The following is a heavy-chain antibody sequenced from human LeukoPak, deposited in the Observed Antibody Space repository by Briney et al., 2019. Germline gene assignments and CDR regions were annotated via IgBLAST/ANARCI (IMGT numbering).Heavy chain of an antibody. J-gene: IGHJ4*02. Sequence: GGSLRLSCAASGVIFNNFAFHWVRQAPGKGLEWVAAISYDGSNKYYADSVRDRLTISRDNSKNTLCLQMNSLRAEDTAVYYCARAGRADGDYHYFEYWGQGTLVTVSS. CDR2: ISYDGSNK. D-gene: IGHD4-17*01. CDR3: ARAGRADGDYHYFEY. CDR1: GVIFNNFA. V-gene: IGHV3-30-3*01.